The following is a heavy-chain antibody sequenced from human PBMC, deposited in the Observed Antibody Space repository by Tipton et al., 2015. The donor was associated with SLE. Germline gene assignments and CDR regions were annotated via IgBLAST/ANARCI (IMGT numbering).Heavy chain of an antibody. CDR1: GYTFRNYG. D-gene: IGHD4-17*01. CDR3: ARDQVGFGDYVYYYMDV. J-gene: IGHJ6*03. V-gene: IGHV1-18*01. CDR2: ISPYHDKK. Sequence: QSGAEVKKPGASVKVSCKASGYTFRNYGINWVRQAPGQGLEWMGWISPYHDKKDYAQKIQGRVTMTTDTSTSTAYLELRSLRSDDTAVYYCARDQVGFGDYVYYYMDVWGEGTTVTVSS.